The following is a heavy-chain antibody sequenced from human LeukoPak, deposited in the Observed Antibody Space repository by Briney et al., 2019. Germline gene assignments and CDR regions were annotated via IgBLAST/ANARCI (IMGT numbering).Heavy chain of an antibody. Sequence: SETLSLTCAVYGGSFSSYYWSWIRQPPGKGLEWIGYIYYSGSTNYNPSLKSRVTISVDTSKNQFSLKLSSVTAADTAVYYCARQWAKSSVTENGWFDPWGQGTLVTVSS. CDR2: IYYSGST. J-gene: IGHJ5*02. V-gene: IGHV4-59*08. CDR3: ARQWAKSSVTENGWFDP. CDR1: GGSFSSYY. D-gene: IGHD2-21*02.